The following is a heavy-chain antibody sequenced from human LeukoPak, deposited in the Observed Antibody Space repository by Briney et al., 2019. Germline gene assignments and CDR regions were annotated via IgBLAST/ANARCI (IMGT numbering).Heavy chain of an antibody. CDR3: AKDRSPVVPDNWFDP. CDR2: IVVGSGNT. D-gene: IGHD2-2*01. J-gene: IGHJ5*02. CDR1: GFTFTSSA. Sequence: SVKVSCKASGFTFTSSAMQWVRQARGQRLEWIGWIVVGSGNTNYAQKFQERVTITRDMSTSTAYMELSSLRAEDTAVYYCAKDRSPVVPDNWFDPWGQGTLVTVSS. V-gene: IGHV1-58*02.